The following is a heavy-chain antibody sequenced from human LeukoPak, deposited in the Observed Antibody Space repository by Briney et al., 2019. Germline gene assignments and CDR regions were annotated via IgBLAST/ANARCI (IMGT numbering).Heavy chain of an antibody. CDR1: GFTFSSYE. Sequence: PGGSLRLSCAASGFTFSSYEMNWVRQAPGKGLEWVSYISSSGSTIYYADSVKGRFTISRDNAKNSLYLQMNSLRAEDTAVYYCARDYGDYELDYWRQGTVVSVSS. J-gene: IGHJ4*02. CDR2: ISSSGSTI. V-gene: IGHV3-48*03. D-gene: IGHD4-17*01. CDR3: ARDYGDYELDY.